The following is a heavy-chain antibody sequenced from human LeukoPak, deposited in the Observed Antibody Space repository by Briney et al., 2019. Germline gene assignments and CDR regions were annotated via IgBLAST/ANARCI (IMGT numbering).Heavy chain of an antibody. V-gene: IGHV4-39*01. CDR3: ARAKYGSGYYFDY. CDR1: GGSISSSSYY. D-gene: IGHD3-10*01. CDR2: IYYSGST. Sequence: SETLSLTCTVSGGSISSSSYYWGWIRQPPGKGLEWIGSIYYSGSTYYNPSLKSRVTMSVDTSKNQFSLKLSSVTAADTAVYYCARAKYGSGYYFDYWGQGTLVTVSS. J-gene: IGHJ4*02.